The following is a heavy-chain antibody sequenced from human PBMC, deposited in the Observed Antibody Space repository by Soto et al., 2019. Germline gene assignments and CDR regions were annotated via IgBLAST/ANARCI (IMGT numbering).Heavy chain of an antibody. CDR1: GGSISSSSYY. V-gene: IGHV4-39*01. CDR3: ATRYRDHMVRGVIAY. Sequence: QLQLQESGPGLVKPSETLSLTCTVSGGSISSSSYYWGWIRQPPGKGLEWIGSIYYSGSTYYNPSLKSRVTISVDPSKNQFSLKLSSVTAADTAVYYCATRYRDHMVRGVIAYWGQGTLVTVSS. D-gene: IGHD3-10*01. J-gene: IGHJ4*02. CDR2: IYYSGST.